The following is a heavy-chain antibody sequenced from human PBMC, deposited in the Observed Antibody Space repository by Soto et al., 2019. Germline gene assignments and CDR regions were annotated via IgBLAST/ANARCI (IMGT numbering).Heavy chain of an antibody. CDR3: VKDSVFWRGNDGRDV. CDR1: GFTFSAYE. J-gene: IGHJ6*02. D-gene: IGHD3-3*01. V-gene: IGHV3-48*03. Sequence: GESLKISCAASGFTFSAYEMNWVRQAPGKGLEWVSCISGSGSSIYHADSMKGRFTISRDNSKNTLYLQMDRLRVEDTAVYYCVKDSVFWRGNDGRDVWGQGTTVTVSS. CDR2: ISGSGSSI.